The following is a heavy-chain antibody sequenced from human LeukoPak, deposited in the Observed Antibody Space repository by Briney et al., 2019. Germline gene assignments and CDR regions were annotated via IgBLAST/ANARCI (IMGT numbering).Heavy chain of an antibody. D-gene: IGHD5-18*01. CDR1: GYSFTSYW. CDR3: ARLDVDTAMAVAATSGFDY. J-gene: IGHJ4*02. CDR2: IYPGDPDT. Sequence: GESLKISCKGSGYSFTSYWIGWVRQMPGKGLEWMGIIYPGDPDTRYSPSFQGQVTISADKSISTAYLQWSSLKASDTAMYYCARLDVDTAMAVAATSGFDYWGQGTLVTVSS. V-gene: IGHV5-51*01.